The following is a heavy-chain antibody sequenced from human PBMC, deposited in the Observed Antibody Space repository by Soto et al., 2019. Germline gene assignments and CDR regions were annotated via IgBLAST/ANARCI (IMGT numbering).Heavy chain of an antibody. D-gene: IGHD3-22*01. CDR3: AKDALITMIVVPLSAGAFDI. Sequence: QVQLVESGGGVVQPGRSLRLSCAASGFTFSSYGMHWVRQAPGKGLEWVAVISYDGSNKYYADSVKGRFTISRDNSKNTLYLQMNSLRAEDTAVYYCAKDALITMIVVPLSAGAFDIWVQGTMVTVSS. J-gene: IGHJ3*02. V-gene: IGHV3-30*18. CDR1: GFTFSSYG. CDR2: ISYDGSNK.